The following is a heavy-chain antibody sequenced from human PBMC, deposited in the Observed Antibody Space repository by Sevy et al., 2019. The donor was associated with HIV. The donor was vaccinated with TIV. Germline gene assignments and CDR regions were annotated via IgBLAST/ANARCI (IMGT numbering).Heavy chain of an antibody. CDR1: GFSVSSNY. J-gene: IGHJ4*02. CDR3: VRAIAADGSF. Sequence: GGSLRLSCAASGFSVSSNYMSWVRQAPGKGPEWVSVIHSGGKISYADSVQGRFTISRDNSKNTLYLQMNSLRAEDTALYYCVRAIAADGSFWGQGTLVTVSS. CDR2: IHSGGKI. V-gene: IGHV3-53*01. D-gene: IGHD6-13*01.